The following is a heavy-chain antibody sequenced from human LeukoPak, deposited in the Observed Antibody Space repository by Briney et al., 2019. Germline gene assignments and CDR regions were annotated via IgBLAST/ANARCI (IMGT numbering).Heavy chain of an antibody. CDR3: ARSTSVVPPESFDP. V-gene: IGHV1-69*04. J-gene: IGHJ5*02. CDR1: GGTFSSYA. CDR2: IIPILGIA. Sequence: SVKVSCKASGGTFSSYAIRWVRQAPGQGLEWVGRIIPILGIANYAQKFQGRVTITADKSTSPAYMELSSLGSEDTAVYYCARSTSVVPPESFDPWAQGTLVTVSS. D-gene: IGHD4-23*01.